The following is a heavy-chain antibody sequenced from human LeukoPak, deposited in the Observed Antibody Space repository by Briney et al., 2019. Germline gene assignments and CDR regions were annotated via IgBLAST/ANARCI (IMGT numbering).Heavy chain of an antibody. CDR1: GFTFSFYW. D-gene: IGHD3-10*01. J-gene: IGHJ4*02. V-gene: IGHV3-7*01. CDR2: IKEDGSEK. CDR3: ARDTHLSYAAGFDC. Sequence: GGSLRLSCAASGFTFSFYWMNWVRQAPGKGLEWVANIKEDGSEKYYVDSVKGRFTISRDNAKNSLYLQMTSLRAEDTALYYCARDTHLSYAAGFDCWGQGTLVTVSS.